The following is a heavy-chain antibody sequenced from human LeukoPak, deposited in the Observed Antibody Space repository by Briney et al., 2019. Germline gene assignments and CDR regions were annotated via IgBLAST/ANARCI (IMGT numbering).Heavy chain of an antibody. CDR2: IYHSGRT. CDR3: ARIDNVVVPAAIPTRIDAFDI. Sequence: SETLSLTCTVSGGSISSGGYYWSWIRQPPGKGLEWIGYIYHSGRTYYNPSLKSRVTISVDRSKNQFSLKLSSVTAADTAVYYCARIDNVVVPAAIPTRIDAFDIWGQGTMVTVSS. V-gene: IGHV4-30-2*01. J-gene: IGHJ3*02. CDR1: GGSISSGGYY. D-gene: IGHD2-2*02.